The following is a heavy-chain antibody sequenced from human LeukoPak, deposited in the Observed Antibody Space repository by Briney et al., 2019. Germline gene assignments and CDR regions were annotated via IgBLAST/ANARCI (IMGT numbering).Heavy chain of an antibody. Sequence: GGSLRLSCAASGSLVSRNYMSWARLAPGKGLEWVSIITSAGSTHYATSVKGRFTISRDNSKNTVYLQMNSLRAEDTAVYYCATRGLSGYYYGMDVWGQGTTVTVSS. CDR3: ATRGLSGYYYGMDV. CDR2: ITSAGST. D-gene: IGHD3/OR15-3a*01. CDR1: GSLVSRNY. J-gene: IGHJ6*02. V-gene: IGHV3-66*01.